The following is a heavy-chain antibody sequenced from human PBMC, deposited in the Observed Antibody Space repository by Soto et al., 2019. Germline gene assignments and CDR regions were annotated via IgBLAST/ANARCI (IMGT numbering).Heavy chain of an antibody. CDR3: ARDNGNYFDS. CDR1: GFTFSSYG. J-gene: IGHJ4*02. Sequence: PGGSLRLSCAASGFTFSSYGLHWVRQAPGKGLEWVAVIWYDGSKQYYADSVKGRFTVSRDDSKRILSLQMNSLRAEDTAVYYCARDNGNYFDSWGQGALVTVSS. V-gene: IGHV3-33*01. CDR2: IWYDGSKQ. D-gene: IGHD3-16*02.